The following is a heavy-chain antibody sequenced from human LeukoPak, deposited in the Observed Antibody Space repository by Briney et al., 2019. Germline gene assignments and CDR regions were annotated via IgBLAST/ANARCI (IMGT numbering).Heavy chain of an antibody. V-gene: IGHV4-34*01. D-gene: IGHD6-13*01. CDR2: INHSGST. CDR1: GGSFRGYY. Sequence: SETLSLTCAVYGGSFRGYYWSWIRQPPGKGLEWIGEINHSGSTNYNPSLKSRVTISVDTSKNQFSLKLSSVTAADTAVYYCARDRRYSSSWRLPGWFDPWGQGTLVTVSS. J-gene: IGHJ5*02. CDR3: ARDRRYSSSWRLPGWFDP.